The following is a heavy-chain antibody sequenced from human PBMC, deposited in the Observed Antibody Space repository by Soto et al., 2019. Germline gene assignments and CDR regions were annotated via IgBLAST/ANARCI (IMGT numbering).Heavy chain of an antibody. CDR1: GFTFGDYA. J-gene: IGHJ4*02. CDR3: TRVDTAMVRRDPADS. CDR2: IRSKAYGGTT. D-gene: IGHD5-18*01. Sequence: GGSLRLSCTASGFTFGDYAMSWFRQAPGKGLEGVGFIRSKAYGGTTEYAASVKGRFTISRDDSKSIAYLQMNSLKTEDTAVYYCTRVDTAMVRRDPADSWGQGTLVTVSS. V-gene: IGHV3-49*03.